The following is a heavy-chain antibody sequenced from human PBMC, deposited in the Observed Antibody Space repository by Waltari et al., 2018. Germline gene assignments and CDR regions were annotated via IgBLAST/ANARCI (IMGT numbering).Heavy chain of an antibody. D-gene: IGHD6-25*01. CDR3: ARDLPSIAADYFDY. CDR2: IYTSGST. Sequence: QVQLQESGPGLVKPSETLSLTCTVSGGSISSYYWSWIRQPAGKGLEWIGRIYTSGSTNYNPSLKSRGTMSVDTSKNQFSLKLSAVTAADTAVYYCARDLPSIAADYFDYWGQGTLVTVSS. V-gene: IGHV4-4*07. CDR1: GGSISSYY. J-gene: IGHJ4*02.